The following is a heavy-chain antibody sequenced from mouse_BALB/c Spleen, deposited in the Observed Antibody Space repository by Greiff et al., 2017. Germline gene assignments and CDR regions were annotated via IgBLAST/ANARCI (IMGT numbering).Heavy chain of an antibody. D-gene: IGHD1-1*01. J-gene: IGHJ3*01. Sequence: EVKVVESGGGLVQPGGSLRLSCATSGFTFTDYYMSWVRQPPGKALEWLGFIRNKANGYTTEYSASVKGRFTISRDNSQSILYLQMNTLRAEDSATYYCARDPDYYGSSPFAYWGQGTLVTVSA. CDR3: ARDPDYYGSSPFAY. CDR2: IRNKANGYTT. CDR1: GFTFTDYY. V-gene: IGHV7-3*02.